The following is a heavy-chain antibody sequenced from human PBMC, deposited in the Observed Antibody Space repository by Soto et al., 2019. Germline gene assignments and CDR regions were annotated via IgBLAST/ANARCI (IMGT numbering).Heavy chain of an antibody. CDR1: GFTFISYW. CDR2: IKQDGSEK. V-gene: IGHV3-7*01. D-gene: IGHD3-9*01. Sequence: PGGSLRLSCAASGFTFISYWMSWVHQAPGKGLEWVANIKQDGSEKYYVDSVKGRFTISRDNAKNSLYLQMNSLRAEDTAVYYCARVGDILTGGRPYYYGMDVWGQGTTVTVSS. J-gene: IGHJ6*02. CDR3: ARVGDILTGGRPYYYGMDV.